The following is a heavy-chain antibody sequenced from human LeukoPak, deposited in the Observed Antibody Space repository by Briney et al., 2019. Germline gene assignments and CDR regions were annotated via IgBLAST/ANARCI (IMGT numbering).Heavy chain of an antibody. D-gene: IGHD3-3*01. J-gene: IGHJ1*01. CDR2: IYYSGST. V-gene: IGHV4-59*01. CDR3: AREGNDFSAPFQH. Sequence: LETLSLTCTVSGGSISSYYWSWIRQPPGKGLEWIGYIYYSGSTNYNPSLKSRVTISVDTSKNQFSLKLSSVTAADTAVYYCAREGNDFSAPFQHWGQGTLVTVSS. CDR1: GGSISSYY.